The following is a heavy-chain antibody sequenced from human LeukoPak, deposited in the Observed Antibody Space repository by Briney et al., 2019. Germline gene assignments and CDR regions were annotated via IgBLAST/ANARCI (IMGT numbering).Heavy chain of an antibody. V-gene: IGHV1-69*05. CDR2: IIPIFGTA. CDR3: ARAGVVPAAPPPLSSRPGNYYYYMDV. CDR1: GGTFSSYA. J-gene: IGHJ6*03. Sequence: GSSVKVSCKASGGTFSSYAISWVRQAPGQGLEWMGGIIPIFGTANYAQKFQGRVTINTDESTSTAYMELSSLRSEDTAVYYCARAGVVPAAPPPLSSRPGNYYYYMDVWGKGTTVTVSS. D-gene: IGHD2-2*01.